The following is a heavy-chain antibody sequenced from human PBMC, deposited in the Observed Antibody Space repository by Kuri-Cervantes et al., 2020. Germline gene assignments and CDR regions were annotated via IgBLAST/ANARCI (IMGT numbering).Heavy chain of an antibody. D-gene: IGHD2-15*01. J-gene: IGHJ6*02. CDR1: GFTFDDYA. CDR2: ISWNSGSI. CDR3: AKDISSADPYYYGMDV. V-gene: IGHV3-9*01. Sequence: SLKISCAASGFTFDDYAMHWVRQAPGKGLEWVSGISWNSGSIGYADSVKGRFTISRDNAKNSLYLQMNSLRAEDTALYYRAKDISSADPYYYGMDVWGQGTTVTVSS.